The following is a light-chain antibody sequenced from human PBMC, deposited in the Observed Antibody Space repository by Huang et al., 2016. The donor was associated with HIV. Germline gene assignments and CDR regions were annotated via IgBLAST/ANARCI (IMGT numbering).Light chain of an antibody. CDR1: QDTYNY. Sequence: DIQLTQSPSAMAASVGDRVHITCRATQDTYNYLAWFQHKPGKAPKRLIYGASSLQTGVPSMFSGSGSGTEFTLTINNLQPEDSATHYCLQHKNFHTPTFGQGTKVEIK. CDR3: LQHKNFHTPT. CDR2: GAS. J-gene: IGKJ1*01. V-gene: IGKV1-17*03.